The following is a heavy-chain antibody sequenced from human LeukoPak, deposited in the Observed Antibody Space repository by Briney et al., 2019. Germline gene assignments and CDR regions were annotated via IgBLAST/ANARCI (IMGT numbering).Heavy chain of an antibody. CDR1: MFTFNNHV. J-gene: IGHJ4*02. V-gene: IGHV3-30*03. D-gene: IGHD6-19*01. CDR2: IAADGGVK. Sequence: PGGPLRLSCVTSMFTFNNHVMHWVRQAPGKGLEWVAVIAADGGVKYYADTVRGRFILSRDNSKNTLYLQMNNVIVEDTAVYYCAREATWGQWYFDHWGQGTPVIVSS. CDR3: AREATWGQWYFDH.